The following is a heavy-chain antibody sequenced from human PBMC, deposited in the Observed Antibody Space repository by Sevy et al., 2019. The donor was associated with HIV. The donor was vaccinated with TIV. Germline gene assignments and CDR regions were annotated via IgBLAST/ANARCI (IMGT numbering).Heavy chain of an antibody. V-gene: IGHV3-30*04. D-gene: IGHD5-12*01. CDR2: ISYDGSNK. CDR1: GFTFSSYA. CDR3: ARDLNSGYANYYYYGMDV. Sequence: GGSLRLSCAASGFTFSSYAMSWVRQAPGKGLEWVTVISYDGSNKYYADSVKGRFTISRDTSKSTVYLQMDSLRAEDTAVYYCARDLNSGYANYYYYGMDVWGQGTTVTVSS. J-gene: IGHJ6*02.